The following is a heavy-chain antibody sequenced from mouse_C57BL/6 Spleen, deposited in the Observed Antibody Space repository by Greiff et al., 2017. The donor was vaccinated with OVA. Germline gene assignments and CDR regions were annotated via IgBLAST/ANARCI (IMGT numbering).Heavy chain of an antibody. CDR2: INPSNGGT. J-gene: IGHJ2*01. CDR1: GYTFTSYW. CDR3: AREGTGTDYFDY. D-gene: IGHD4-1*01. Sequence: QVQLQQPGTELVKPGASVKLSCKASGYTFTSYWMHWVKQRPGQGLEWIGNINPSNGGTNYNEKFKSKATLTVDKSSSTAYMQLSILTSEDSAVYYCAREGTGTDYFDYWGQGTTLTVSS. V-gene: IGHV1-53*01.